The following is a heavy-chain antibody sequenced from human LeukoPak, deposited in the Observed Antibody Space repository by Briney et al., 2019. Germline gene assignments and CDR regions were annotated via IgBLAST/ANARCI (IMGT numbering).Heavy chain of an antibody. J-gene: IGHJ6*03. D-gene: IGHD6-6*01. CDR2: IIPIFGTA. V-gene: IGHV1-69*13. CDR3: ARDFGVAARPHYCYYMDV. CDR1: GGTFSSYV. Sequence: SVKVSCKAPGGTFSSYVISWVRQATGRGLEWMGRIIPIFGTANYAQKFQGRVTIFADASTSTAYMELSSLRSEDTAVYYCARDFGVAARPHYCYYMDVWGKGTTVTVSS.